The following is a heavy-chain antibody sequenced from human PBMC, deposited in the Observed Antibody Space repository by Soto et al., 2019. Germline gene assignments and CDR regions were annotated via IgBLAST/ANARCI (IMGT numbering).Heavy chain of an antibody. Sequence: ASVKVSGKASGYTFNSNGISWVRQAPGQGLEWMGWISAHNGNTNFAQKLQDRVTMTTDTSTSTAYMELRSLRSDDTAVYYCARDSSESSAYNYWGQGTLVTVSS. D-gene: IGHD3-22*01. CDR1: GYTFNSNG. V-gene: IGHV1-18*04. CDR2: ISAHNGNT. J-gene: IGHJ4*02. CDR3: ARDSSESSAYNY.